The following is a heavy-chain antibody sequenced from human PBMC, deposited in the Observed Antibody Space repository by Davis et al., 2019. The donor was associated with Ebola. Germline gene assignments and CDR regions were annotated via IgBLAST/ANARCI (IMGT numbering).Heavy chain of an antibody. CDR2: IRHGGATI. Sequence: GESLKISCAASGFTFSSYSMNWVRQAPGKGLEWVSYIRHGGATIYYADSVKGRFTISRDDARNSVYLQMNSLRDEDTAVYYCTRGLHYASDWWGQGTLVTVSS. J-gene: IGHJ4*02. D-gene: IGHD2-2*01. CDR1: GFTFSSYS. V-gene: IGHV3-48*02. CDR3: TRGLHYASDW.